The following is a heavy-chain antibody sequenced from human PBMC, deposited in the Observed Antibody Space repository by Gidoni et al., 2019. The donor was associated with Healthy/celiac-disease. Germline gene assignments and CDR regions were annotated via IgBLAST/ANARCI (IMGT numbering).Heavy chain of an antibody. Sequence: QVQLVESGGGVVQPGRSLRLSCAASGFTLSSYGMHWVRQAPGTGLEWVAVICYDGSNKYYADSVKGRFTISRDNSKNTLYLQMSSLRAEGTAVYYCARASDGYGSQTPLGYWGQGTLVTVSS. D-gene: IGHD5-12*01. CDR3: ARASDGYGSQTPLGY. CDR2: ICYDGSNK. V-gene: IGHV3-33*01. J-gene: IGHJ4*02. CDR1: GFTLSSYG.